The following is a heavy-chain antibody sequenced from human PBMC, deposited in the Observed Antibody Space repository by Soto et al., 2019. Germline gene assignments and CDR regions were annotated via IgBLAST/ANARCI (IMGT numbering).Heavy chain of an antibody. Sequence: SETLSLTCAVSGVSVTNGDYYWSWMRQCPEKGLEWIGNIYYSETTNYNPSLNSRLSISIDTSRNQFSLQLTSVTAADTAIYYCASHRRGGYSFDPWGLGTLVTVSS. J-gene: IGHJ5*02. CDR2: IYYSETT. D-gene: IGHD2-21*01. CDR1: GVSVTNGDYY. CDR3: ASHRRGGYSFDP. V-gene: IGHV4-30-4*01.